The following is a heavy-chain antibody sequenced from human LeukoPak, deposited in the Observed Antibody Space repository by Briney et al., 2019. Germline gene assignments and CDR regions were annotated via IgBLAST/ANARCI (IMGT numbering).Heavy chain of an antibody. Sequence: GGSLRLSCAASGFTFTNYGMHWVRRAPGKGLEWVALITYDGYYKYYSDSVKGRFTISSDTSKNTLYLQMNSLRAEDTAVYYCARDLSPVVRASPMGCWGQGTPVTVSS. CDR3: ARDLSPVVRASPMGC. CDR1: GFTFTNYG. D-gene: IGHD3-10*01. J-gene: IGHJ4*02. CDR2: ITYDGYYK. V-gene: IGHV3-30*03.